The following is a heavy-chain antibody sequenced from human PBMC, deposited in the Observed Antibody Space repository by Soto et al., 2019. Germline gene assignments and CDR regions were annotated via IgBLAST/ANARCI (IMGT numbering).Heavy chain of an antibody. J-gene: IGHJ4*02. Sequence: KPGGSLRLSCAASGFTFSSYAMNWVRQTQEKGLEWVSSISSTSTYTHYADSVKGRFTISRDNANNSLFLQMNSLRAEDTAIYYCARDLALAGNYWGQGALVTVSS. CDR3: ARDLALAGNY. D-gene: IGHD6-19*01. CDR2: ISSTSTYT. CDR1: GFTFSSYA. V-gene: IGHV3-21*01.